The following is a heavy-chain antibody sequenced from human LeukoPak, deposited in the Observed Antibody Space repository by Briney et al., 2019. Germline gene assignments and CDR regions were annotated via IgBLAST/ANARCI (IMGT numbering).Heavy chain of an antibody. J-gene: IGHJ4*02. V-gene: IGHV3-48*03. CDR2: ISSSGTTI. Sequence: GGSLRLSCAASGFTFSNYEMNWIRQTPGKGLEWVSYISSSGTTIYYADSVKGRFTISRDDAKSSLYLQMNSLSADDTGVYFCARGAVGLDYWGQGTLVTVSS. D-gene: IGHD3-10*01. CDR1: GFTFSNYE. CDR3: ARGAVGLDY.